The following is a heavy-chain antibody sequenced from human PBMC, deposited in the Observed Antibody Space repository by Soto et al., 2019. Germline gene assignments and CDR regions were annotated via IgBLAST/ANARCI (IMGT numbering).Heavy chain of an antibody. CDR1: GFTFSSYG. D-gene: IGHD6-19*01. CDR2: ISYDGSNK. V-gene: IGHV3-30*18. Sequence: QVQLVESGGGVVQPGRSLRLSCAASGFTFSSYGMHWVRQAPGKGLEWVAVISYDGSNKYYADSVKGRFTISRDNSKNTLYLQMNSLRAEGTDVYYYAKAKLEWLVERGVGFDYWGQGTLVTVSS. CDR3: AKAKLEWLVERGVGFDY. J-gene: IGHJ4*02.